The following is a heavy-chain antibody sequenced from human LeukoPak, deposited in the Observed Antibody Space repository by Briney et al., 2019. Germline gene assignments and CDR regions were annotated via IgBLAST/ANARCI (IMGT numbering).Heavy chain of an antibody. Sequence: ASVKVSCKASGYTFTGYYMHWVRQAPGHGLEWMGWINPNSGGPNYAQKFQGWVTMTRDTPLSTPYMELSRLRSDDTAVYYVSKGPPLRAYYFDYWGQGTLVTVSS. CDR3: SKGPPLRAYYFDY. CDR1: GYTFTGYY. CDR2: INPNSGGP. V-gene: IGHV1-2*04. J-gene: IGHJ4*02. D-gene: IGHD3-10*01.